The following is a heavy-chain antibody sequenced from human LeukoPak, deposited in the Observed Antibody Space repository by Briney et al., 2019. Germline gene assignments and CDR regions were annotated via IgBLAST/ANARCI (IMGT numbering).Heavy chain of an antibody. CDR1: GYTFTSYG. V-gene: IGHV1-18*01. D-gene: IGHD3-3*01. CDR2: ISAYNGNT. J-gene: IGHJ4*02. Sequence: VASVKVSCKASGYTFTSYGISWVRQAPGLGLEWMGWISAYNGNTNYAQKLQGRVTMTTDTSTSTAYVELRSLRSDDTAVYYCGRGGLSSVFWGVYYCDYWGQETLVTVSS. CDR3: GRGGLSSVFWGVYYCDY.